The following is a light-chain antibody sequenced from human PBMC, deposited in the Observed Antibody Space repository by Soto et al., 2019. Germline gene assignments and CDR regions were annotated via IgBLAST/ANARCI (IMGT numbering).Light chain of an antibody. V-gene: IGLV2-14*01. J-gene: IGLJ1*01. CDR1: SXGVGGYNY. CDR3: SSYTSSSTLV. CDR2: DVS. Sequence: QSALAQPASVSGSPGQSITISCTGTSXGVGGYNYVSWYQQHPGKAPKLMIYDVSNRPSGVSNRFSGSKSGNTASLTISGLQADDAAYYYCSSYTSSSTLVFGTGPKVTVL.